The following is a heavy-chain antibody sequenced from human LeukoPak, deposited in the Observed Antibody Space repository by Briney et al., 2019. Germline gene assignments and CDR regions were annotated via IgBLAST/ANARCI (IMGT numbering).Heavy chain of an antibody. J-gene: IGHJ3*02. CDR1: GGSIGAYY. V-gene: IGHV4-59*01. D-gene: IGHD6-13*01. Sequence: SETLSLTCTVSGGSIGAYYWSWIRQPPGKGLEWIGYIYYSDSTNCNPSLKSRLTISVDTSKNQFSLKLTSVTAADTAVYYCARGAPGVFDIWGQGTLVTVSS. CDR3: ARGAPGVFDI. CDR2: IYYSDST.